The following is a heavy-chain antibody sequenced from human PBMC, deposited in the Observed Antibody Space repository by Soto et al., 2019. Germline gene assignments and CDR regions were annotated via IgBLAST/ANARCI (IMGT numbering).Heavy chain of an antibody. V-gene: IGHV4-31*03. J-gene: IGHJ5*02. CDR3: ARSSPVVHAP. CDR1: GGSISSGGYY. CDR2: IYYSGST. D-gene: IGHD2-8*02. Sequence: QVQLQESGPGLVKPSQTLSLTCTVSGGSISSGGYYWSWIRQHPGKGLEWIGYIYYSGSTYYNPSLKSRITISVDTSKNQSSPKLSSVTAAATAVYYCARSSPVVHAPWGQGTLVTVSS.